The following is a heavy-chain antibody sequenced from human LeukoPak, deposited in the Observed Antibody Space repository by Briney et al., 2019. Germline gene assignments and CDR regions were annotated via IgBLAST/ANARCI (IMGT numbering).Heavy chain of an antibody. CDR3: ARGSYDILTGYGSDAFDI. V-gene: IGHV1-46*01. D-gene: IGHD3-9*01. Sequence: ASVKVSCKASGYTFTSYYMHWVRQAPGQGLEWMGIINPSGGSTSYAQKFQGRVTMTRDMSTSTVYMELSSLRSEDTAVYYCARGSYDILTGYGSDAFDIWGRGTMVTVSS. J-gene: IGHJ3*02. CDR2: INPSGGST. CDR1: GYTFTSYY.